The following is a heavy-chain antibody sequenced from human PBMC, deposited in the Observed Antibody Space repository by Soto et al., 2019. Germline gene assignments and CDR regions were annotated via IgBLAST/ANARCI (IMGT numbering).Heavy chain of an antibody. CDR1: GDTFNFYS. CDR3: ASSYGSGYRAFDY. J-gene: IGHJ4*02. Sequence: QVQLVQSGAEVKRPGSSVKVSCKASGDTFNFYSINWVRQAPGLGLEWMGRVNPIVSMSNYAQKFQGRVTMTADKSTSTAYMVLSSLRSEDTAIYYCASSYGSGYRAFDYWGQGALVTDSS. V-gene: IGHV1-69*02. CDR2: VNPIVSMS. D-gene: IGHD3-10*01.